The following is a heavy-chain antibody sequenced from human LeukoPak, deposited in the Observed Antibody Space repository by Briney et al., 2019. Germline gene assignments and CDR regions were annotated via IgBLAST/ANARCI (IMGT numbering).Heavy chain of an antibody. CDR3: ARARLSIVRGITNFDY. CDR1: GDSISSNTYY. Sequence: SETLSLTCTVSGDSISSNTYYWGWIRQPPGKGLEWIGSINYGGSTFYNPSLKSRVTISVDTSKNQFSLILSSVTAADTAVYFCARARLSIVRGITNFDYWGQGTVVTVSS. CDR2: INYGGST. D-gene: IGHD3-10*01. V-gene: IGHV4-39*01. J-gene: IGHJ4*02.